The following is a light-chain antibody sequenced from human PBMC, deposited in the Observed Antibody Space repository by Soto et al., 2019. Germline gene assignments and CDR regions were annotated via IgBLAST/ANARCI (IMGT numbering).Light chain of an antibody. CDR3: QHYHGWPIT. CDR1: QSISTY. V-gene: IGKV1-39*01. Sequence: IQMTQSPSSLSASVGDRVTITCRASQSISTYLHWYQQKPGKAPNLLIYAASTLQSGVPSRFSGSGSGTEFTLTISSLQSEDFAVYYCQHYHGWPITFGQGTRLEIK. CDR2: AAS. J-gene: IGKJ5*01.